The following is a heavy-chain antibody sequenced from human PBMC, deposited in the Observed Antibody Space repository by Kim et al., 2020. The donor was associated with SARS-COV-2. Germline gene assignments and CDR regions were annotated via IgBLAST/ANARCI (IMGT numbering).Heavy chain of an antibody. CDR2: IYYSGST. CDR3: VLSEPSSGDPYCDY. D-gene: IGHD6-19*01. Sequence: SETLSLTCTVSGGSISSSSYYWGWIRQPPGKGLEWIGSIYYSGSTYYNPSLKSRVTISVDTSKNQFSLKLSSVTAADTAVYYCVLSEPSSGDPYCDYWGQGTLVTVSS. CDR1: GGSISSSSYY. V-gene: IGHV4-39*07. J-gene: IGHJ4*02.